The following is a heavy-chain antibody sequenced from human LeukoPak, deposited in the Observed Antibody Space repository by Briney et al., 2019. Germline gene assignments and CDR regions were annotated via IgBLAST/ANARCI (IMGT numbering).Heavy chain of an antibody. D-gene: IGHD6-13*01. V-gene: IGHV1-2*06. CDR1: GYTFTGYY. Sequence: ASVKVSCKASGYTFTGYYMHWVRQAPGQGLEWMGRINPNSGGTNYAQKFQGRVTMTRDTSISTAYMELSRLRSDDTAVYYCARGLYSSSWYVDYWGQGTLVTVSS. CDR2: INPNSGGT. J-gene: IGHJ4*02. CDR3: ARGLYSSSWYVDY.